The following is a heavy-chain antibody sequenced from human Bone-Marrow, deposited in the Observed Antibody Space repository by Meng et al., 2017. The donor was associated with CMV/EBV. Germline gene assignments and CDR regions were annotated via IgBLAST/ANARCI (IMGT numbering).Heavy chain of an antibody. D-gene: IGHD3-9*01. CDR2: IRAYNGNT. V-gene: IGHV1-18*01. J-gene: IGHJ4*02. CDR1: GDIFPSYG. CDR3: LIDDY. Sequence: QVHLVHCGDEEKEPGASVKVLCQGSGDIFPSYGMIWVRQAPVHGLEWRGWIRAYNGNTNYAQKLQGRVTMNTETSTSTAYMELRSLRSDDTAVYYCLIDDYWGQGTLVTVSA.